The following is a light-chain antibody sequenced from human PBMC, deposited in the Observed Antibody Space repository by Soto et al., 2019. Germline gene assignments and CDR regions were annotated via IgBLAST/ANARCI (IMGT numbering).Light chain of an antibody. CDR2: DVN. Sequence: QSALTQPASVSGSPGQSITISCTRASSDVGGYNYVSWYQQNPGKAPKLLIYDVNNRPSGVSNRFSGSKSGNTASLTISGLQAEDEAEYYCNSYTSSSTVVFGGGTKVTVL. J-gene: IGLJ2*01. CDR1: SSDVGGYNY. CDR3: NSYTSSSTVV. V-gene: IGLV2-14*01.